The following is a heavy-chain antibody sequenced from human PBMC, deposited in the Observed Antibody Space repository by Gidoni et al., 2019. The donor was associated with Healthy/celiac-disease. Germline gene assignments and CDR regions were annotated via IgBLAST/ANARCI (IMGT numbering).Heavy chain of an antibody. D-gene: IGHD2-2*01. V-gene: IGHV3-30*18. J-gene: IGHJ6*04. CDR2: ISYDGSNK. CDR1: GFTFSSYG. Sequence: QVQLVESGGGVVQPGRSLRLSCAASGFTFSSYGMHWVRQAPGKGLEWVAVISYDGSNKDYADSVKGRFTISRDNSKNTLYLQMNSLRAEDTAVYYCAKPKAGRCSSTSCYAGLDVWGKGTTVTVSS. CDR3: AKPKAGRCSSTSCYAGLDV.